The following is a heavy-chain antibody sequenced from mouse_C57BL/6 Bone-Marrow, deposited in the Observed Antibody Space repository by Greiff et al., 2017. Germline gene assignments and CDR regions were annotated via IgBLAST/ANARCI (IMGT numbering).Heavy chain of an antibody. CDR3: AKNAGTGYFDY. Sequence: VKLMESGPGLVQPSQSLSITCTVSGFSLTSYGVHWVRQSPGKGLEWLGVIWRGGSTDYNAAFMSRLSITKDNSKSQVFFKMNSLQADDTAIYXCAKNAGTGYFDYWGQGTTLTVSS. J-gene: IGHJ2*01. V-gene: IGHV2-5*01. D-gene: IGHD4-1*01. CDR2: IWRGGST. CDR1: GFSLTSYG.